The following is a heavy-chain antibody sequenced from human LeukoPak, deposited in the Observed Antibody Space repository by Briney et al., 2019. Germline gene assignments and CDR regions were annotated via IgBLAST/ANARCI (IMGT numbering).Heavy chain of an antibody. D-gene: IGHD4-17*01. Sequence: GGSLRLSCAASGLTFNFYAMHWVRQAPGKGLEWVAAISYDGNTQHYADPVKGRFTISRDNSKSKVYLQIDTLTIEDSAVYYCVKPYPTLTTSSVLDTWGQGTLVTVSS. V-gene: IGHV3-30*18. CDR3: VKPYPTLTTSSVLDT. CDR2: ISYDGNTQ. J-gene: IGHJ5*01. CDR1: GLTFNFYA.